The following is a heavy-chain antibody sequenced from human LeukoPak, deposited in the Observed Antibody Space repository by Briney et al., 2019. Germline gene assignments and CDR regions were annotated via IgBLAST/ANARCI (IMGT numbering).Heavy chain of an antibody. J-gene: IGHJ3*02. Sequence: GGSLRLSCSASGFTFSSYAMHWVRQAPGKGLEYVSGISSNGGSTYYADSVKGRFTISRDNYKNTLNLQMSSLRAEDTAVYYCVVSYLYAFDIWGQGTMVTVSS. V-gene: IGHV3-64D*09. D-gene: IGHD5-18*01. CDR1: GFTFSSYA. CDR2: ISSNGGST. CDR3: VVSYLYAFDI.